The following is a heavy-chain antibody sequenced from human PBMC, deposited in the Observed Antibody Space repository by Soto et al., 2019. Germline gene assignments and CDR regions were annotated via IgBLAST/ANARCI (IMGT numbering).Heavy chain of an antibody. D-gene: IGHD2-15*01. Sequence: PSETLSLTCTVSGGSIGTYYWSWIRQPPGKGLEWIGYIYYSGTTNYNPSLKSRVTISVDTSKNQSSLKLSSVTAADTAIYYCARGRGYCSGGSCYLILGYYYYYMDVWGKGTTVTVSS. V-gene: IGHV4-59*01. CDR2: IYYSGTT. CDR1: GGSIGTYY. J-gene: IGHJ6*03. CDR3: ARGRGYCSGGSCYLILGYYYYYMDV.